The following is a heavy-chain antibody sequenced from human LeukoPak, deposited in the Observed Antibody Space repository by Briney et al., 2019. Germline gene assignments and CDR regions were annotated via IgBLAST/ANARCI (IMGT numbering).Heavy chain of an antibody. CDR3: ARRKSGWFDP. CDR2: IYYSGST. V-gene: IGHV4-30-4*01. CDR1: GGSISSGDYY. J-gene: IGHJ5*02. Sequence: PSQTLSLTCTVSGGSISSGDYYWTWIRQPPGKDLEWIGYIYYSGSTYYNPSLKSRVTISVDTSKNQFSLELSSLTAADTAMYYCARRKSGWFDPWGQGTLVIVSS. D-gene: IGHD1-14*01.